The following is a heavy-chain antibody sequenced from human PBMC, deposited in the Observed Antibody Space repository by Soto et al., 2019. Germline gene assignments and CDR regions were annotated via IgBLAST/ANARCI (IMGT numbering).Heavy chain of an antibody. J-gene: IGHJ4*02. CDR3: ARGSAVAGRNLDY. CDR2: INHSGST. D-gene: IGHD6-19*01. V-gene: IGHV4-34*01. CDR1: GGSFSGYY. Sequence: SETLSLTCDVYGGSFSGYYWSWIRQPPGKGLEWIGEINHSGSTNYNPSLKSRVTISVDTSKNQFSLKLSSATAADTAVYYCARGSAVAGRNLDYWGQGTLVTVSS.